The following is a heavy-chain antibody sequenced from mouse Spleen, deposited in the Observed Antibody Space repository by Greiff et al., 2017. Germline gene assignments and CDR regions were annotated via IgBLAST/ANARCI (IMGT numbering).Heavy chain of an antibody. CDR1: GYTFTSYW. D-gene: IGHD2-4*01. CDR3: ARGDDYERGAMDY. V-gene: IGHV1-52*01. Sequence: QVQLQQPGAELVRPGSSVKLSCKASGYTFTSYWMHWVKQRPIQGLEWIGNIDPSDSETHYNQKFKDKATLTVDESSSTAYMQLSSLTSEDSAVYYCARGDDYERGAMDYWGQGTSVTVSS. J-gene: IGHJ4*01. CDR2: IDPSDSET.